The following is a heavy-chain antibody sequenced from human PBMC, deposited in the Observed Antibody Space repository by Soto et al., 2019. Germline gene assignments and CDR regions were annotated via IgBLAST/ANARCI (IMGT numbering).Heavy chain of an antibody. CDR2: INSDGSST. J-gene: IGHJ4*02. V-gene: IGHV3-74*01. D-gene: IGHD6-19*01. Sequence: EVQLVESGGGLVQPGGSLRLSCAASGFTFSSYWMHWVRQAPGKGLVWVSRINSDGSSTSYADSVKGRFTISRDNAKDTLDLQSNSPGVEDMAVYYCAVAVAGPTAIGYWGEGTLVTVSS. CDR3: AVAVAGPTAIGY. CDR1: GFTFSSYW.